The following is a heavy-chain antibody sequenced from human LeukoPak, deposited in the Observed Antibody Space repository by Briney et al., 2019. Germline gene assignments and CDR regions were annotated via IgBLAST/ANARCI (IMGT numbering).Heavy chain of an antibody. D-gene: IGHD6-19*01. CDR2: INHSGST. CDR3: ARLVGDSGWYFSDY. V-gene: IGHV4-34*01. J-gene: IGHJ4*02. CDR1: GGSFSGYY. Sequence: SETLSLTCAVYGGSFSGYYWSWIRQPPGKGLEWIGEINHSGSTNYNPSLKRRVTISVDTSKNQFSLKLSSVTAADTAVYYCARLVGDSGWYFSDYWGQGTLVTVSS.